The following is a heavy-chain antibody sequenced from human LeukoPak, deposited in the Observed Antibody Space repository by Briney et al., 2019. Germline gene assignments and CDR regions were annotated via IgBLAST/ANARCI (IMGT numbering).Heavy chain of an antibody. CDR2: ISGSGGST. D-gene: IGHD3-22*01. J-gene: IGHJ4*02. V-gene: IGHV3-23*01. Sequence: PGGSLRLSFAASGFTLSSYAMSSVRQAAGKWLEWGSAISGSGGSTYYAACVEGPFTMSRDNSKNTLYLQMHRLRAEDTAVYYCAQDVFYYGSSGYSDYWGQGTLVTVSS. CDR1: GFTLSSYA. CDR3: AQDVFYYGSSGYSDY.